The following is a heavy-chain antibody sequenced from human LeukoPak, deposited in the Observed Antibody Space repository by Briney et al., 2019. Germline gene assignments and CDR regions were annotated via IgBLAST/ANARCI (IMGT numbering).Heavy chain of an antibody. CDR2: ISYDGSNK. Sequence: GGSLRLPCAASGFTFSSYAMHWVRQAPGKGLEWVAVISYDGSNKYYADSVKGRFTISRDNSKNTLYLQMNSLRAEDTAVYYCARDGIGYSSGYYSPNDYWGQGTLVTVSS. CDR3: ARDGIGYSSGYYSPNDY. V-gene: IGHV3-30-3*01. J-gene: IGHJ4*02. D-gene: IGHD3-22*01. CDR1: GFTFSSYA.